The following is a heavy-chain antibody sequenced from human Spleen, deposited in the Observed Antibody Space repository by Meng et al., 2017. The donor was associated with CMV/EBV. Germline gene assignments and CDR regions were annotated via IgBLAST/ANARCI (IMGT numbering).Heavy chain of an antibody. CDR2: INTGNGNP. V-gene: IGHV1-3*04. J-gene: IGHJ4*02. CDR3: ARGVGTLIIDY. D-gene: IGHD4-23*01. CDR1: GYPFSRYA. Sequence: SCKASGYPFSRYAIHWVRQAPGQRLEWMGWINTGNGNPKYSQKFHGRVTITRDTSASTAYMELSSLRSEDTAVYYCARGVGTLIIDYWGQGTLVTVSS.